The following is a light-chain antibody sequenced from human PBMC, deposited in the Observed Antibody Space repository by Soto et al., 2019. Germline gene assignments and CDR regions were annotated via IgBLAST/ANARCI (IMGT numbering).Light chain of an antibody. CDR3: QQYNNWPLT. V-gene: IGKV3-15*01. Sequence: IVMTQSPATLSVSPGERATLSCRASQSVSSNLAWYQQKPGQAPRLLIYDASTRATGIPARFSGSGSGTAFTLTISSLQSEDFAVYYCQQYNNWPLTFGGGTKV. CDR1: QSVSSN. J-gene: IGKJ4*01. CDR2: DAS.